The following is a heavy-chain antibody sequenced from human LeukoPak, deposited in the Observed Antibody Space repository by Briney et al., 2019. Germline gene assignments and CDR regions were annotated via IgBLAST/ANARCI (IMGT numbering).Heavy chain of an antibody. CDR1: GFTFSSYW. CDR3: ARAVVVYYYYMDV. D-gene: IGHD2-15*01. J-gene: IGHJ6*03. CDR2: IKQDGSER. Sequence: GGSLRLSCAASGFTFSSYWMSWVRQAPGKGLEWVATIKQDGSERHYVDSVKGRFTISRDNAKNSLYLQMNSLRAEDTALYYCARAVVVYYYYMDVWGKGTTVTVSS. V-gene: IGHV3-7*03.